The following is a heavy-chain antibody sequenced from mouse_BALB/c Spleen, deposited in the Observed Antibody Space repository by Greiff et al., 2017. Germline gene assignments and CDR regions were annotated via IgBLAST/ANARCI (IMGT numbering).Heavy chain of an antibody. J-gene: IGHJ4*01. CDR2: IDPENGNT. V-gene: IGHV14-1*02. CDR3: ARSDYGSSYAYAMDY. Sequence: VQLKQSGAELVRPGALVKLSCKASGFNIKDYYMHWVKQRPEQGLEWIGWIDPENGNTIYDPKFQGKASITADKSSSTAYMQLSSPTSEDSAVYYCARSDYGSSYAYAMDYWGQGTSVSVSS. CDR1: GFNIKDYY. D-gene: IGHD1-1*01.